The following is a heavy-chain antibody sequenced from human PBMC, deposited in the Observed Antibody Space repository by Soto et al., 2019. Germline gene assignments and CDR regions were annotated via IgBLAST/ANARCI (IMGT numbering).Heavy chain of an antibody. D-gene: IGHD3-10*01. V-gene: IGHV3-23*01. CDR3: AKFKAYYYGSGDYFDY. J-gene: IGHJ4*02. CDR2: IGESGTPT. CDR1: GFTFSSYA. Sequence: GGSLRLSCAASGFTFSSYAMKWVRQAPGKGLEWVSPIGESGTPTYYADSVKGRFTISRDNSGNTLYLQMNSLRAEDTAVYYCAKFKAYYYGSGDYFDYWGQGTLVTVSS.